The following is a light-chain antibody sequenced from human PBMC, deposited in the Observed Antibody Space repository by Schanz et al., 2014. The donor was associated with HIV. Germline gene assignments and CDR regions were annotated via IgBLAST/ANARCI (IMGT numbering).Light chain of an antibody. CDR1: SSDVGNYNL. J-gene: IGLJ3*02. CDR2: DVS. Sequence: QSALTQPASVSGSPGQSITISCTGTSSDVGNYNLVSWYQQHPGKAPKLMIYDVSVRPSGVSSRFSGSKSGNTASLTISGLQTEDEAYYYCASCTISNTWVFGGGTKLTVL. CDR3: ASCTISNTWV. V-gene: IGLV2-14*02.